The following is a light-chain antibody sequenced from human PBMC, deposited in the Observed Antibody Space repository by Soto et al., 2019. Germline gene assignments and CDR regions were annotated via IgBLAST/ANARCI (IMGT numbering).Light chain of an antibody. CDR2: GAS. CDR3: QQYNNRPPWT. CDR1: QSVSSN. J-gene: IGKJ1*01. Sequence: EIVMTQSPATLSVSPGERATLSCRASQSVSSNLAWYQQKPGQAPRLLIYGASTRATGIPARFSGSGSVTEFTLTISSLQYEDFAVYYCQQYNNRPPWTFGQGTKVEIK. V-gene: IGKV3-15*01.